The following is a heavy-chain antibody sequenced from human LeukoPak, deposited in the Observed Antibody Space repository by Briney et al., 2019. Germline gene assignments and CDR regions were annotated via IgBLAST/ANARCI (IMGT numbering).Heavy chain of an antibody. V-gene: IGHV4-4*07. CDR1: GGSFNNYY. J-gene: IGHJ4*02. CDR2: IYTSEST. D-gene: IGHD3-22*01. CDR3: ARVTGYMIEDYFDY. Sequence: SETLSLTCTVSGGSFNNYYWSWIRQTAGKGLEWIGRIYTSESTNYNPSLKSRVTMSVDTSKNQLSLRLSSVTAADTAVYYCARVTGYMIEDYFDYWGQGTLVTVSS.